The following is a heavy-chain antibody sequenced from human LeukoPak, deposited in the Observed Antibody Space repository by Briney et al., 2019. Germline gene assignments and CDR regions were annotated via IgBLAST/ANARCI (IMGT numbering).Heavy chain of an antibody. J-gene: IGHJ6*02. CDR1: GDSISSYY. D-gene: IGHD4-17*01. Sequence: PSETLSLTCTVSGDSISSYYWSWIRQPPGRGLEWIGYIYYSGSTNYNPSLKSRVTISVDTSKNQFSLRLSYVTAADTAVYYCARTQVYYGDYVPYYYYGMDVWGQGTTVTVSS. CDR3: ARTQVYYGDYVPYYYYGMDV. V-gene: IGHV4-59*08. CDR2: IYYSGST.